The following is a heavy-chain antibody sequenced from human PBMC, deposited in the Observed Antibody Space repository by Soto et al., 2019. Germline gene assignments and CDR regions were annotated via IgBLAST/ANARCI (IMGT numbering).Heavy chain of an antibody. J-gene: IGHJ4*02. Sequence: AGESLKISCKGSGYSFTSYWIGWVRQMPGKGLEWMGIIYPGDSDTRYSPSFQGQVTISADKSISTAYLQWSSLNASDTAMYYCARLRIAAAGRGDYWGQGTLVTAPQ. CDR1: GYSFTSYW. V-gene: IGHV5-51*01. D-gene: IGHD6-13*01. CDR3: ARLRIAAAGRGDY. CDR2: IYPGDSDT.